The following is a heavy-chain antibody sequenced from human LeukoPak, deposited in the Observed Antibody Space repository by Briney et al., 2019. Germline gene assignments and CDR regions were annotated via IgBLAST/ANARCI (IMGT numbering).Heavy chain of an antibody. D-gene: IGHD2-2*02. CDR3: AKVSLPAAIFNWFDP. V-gene: IGHV3-30*02. J-gene: IGHJ5*02. Sequence: GGSLRLSCAASGFTFSSYGMHWVRQAPGKGLEWVAFIRYDGSNKYYADSVKGRFTISRDNSKNTLYLQMNSLRAEDTAVYYCAKVSLPAAIFNWFDPWGQGTLVTVSS. CDR1: GFTFSSYG. CDR2: IRYDGSNK.